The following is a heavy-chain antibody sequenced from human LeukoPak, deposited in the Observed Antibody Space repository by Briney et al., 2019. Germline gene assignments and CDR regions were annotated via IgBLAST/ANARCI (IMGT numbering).Heavy chain of an antibody. CDR1: GFTFSSYS. D-gene: IGHD3-16*02. CDR3: AREPNMITFGGVIVIRDY. CDR2: ISSSSSTI. Sequence: GGSLRLSCAASGFTFSSYSMNWVRQAPGKGLEWVSYISSSSSTIYYADSVKGRFTISRDNAKNSLYLQMNSLRAEDTAVYYCAREPNMITFGGVIVIRDYWGQGTLVTVSS. J-gene: IGHJ4*02. V-gene: IGHV3-48*01.